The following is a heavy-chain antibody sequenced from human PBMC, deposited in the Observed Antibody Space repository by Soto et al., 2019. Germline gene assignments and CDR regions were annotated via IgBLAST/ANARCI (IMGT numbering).Heavy chain of an antibody. CDR2: IYYSGNT. Sequence: SETLSLTCTVSGGSVGSGGYYWSWIRQPLGMGLEWICYIYYSGNTDYNPSLYGRATISVDKAKRHFSMQLTSVTSPDKAIYYGARDSGLAYY. CDR1: GGSVGSGGYY. J-gene: IGHJ6*03. CDR3: ARDSGLAYY. V-gene: IGHV4-61*03.